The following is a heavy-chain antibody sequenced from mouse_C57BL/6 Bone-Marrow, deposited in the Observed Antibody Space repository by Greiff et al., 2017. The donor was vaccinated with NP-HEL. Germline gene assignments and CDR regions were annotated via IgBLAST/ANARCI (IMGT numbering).Heavy chain of an antibody. V-gene: IGHV1-81*01. CDR3: ARGNYGAMDY. CDR1: GYTFTSYG. Sequence: QVQLQQSGAELVKPGASVKLSCKASGYTFTSYGISWVKQRTGQGLEWIGEIYPRSGNTYYNEKFKGKATLTADKSSSTAYMELRSLTSEDSAVYFCARGNYGAMDYWGQGTSVTVSS. CDR2: IYPRSGNT. D-gene: IGHD1-1*02. J-gene: IGHJ4*01.